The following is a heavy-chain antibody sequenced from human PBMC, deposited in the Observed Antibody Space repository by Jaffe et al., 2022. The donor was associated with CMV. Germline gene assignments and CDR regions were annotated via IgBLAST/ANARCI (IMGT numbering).Heavy chain of an antibody. CDR1: GYTFTSYG. CDR3: ARVPVGYSSSWYSAEGFDP. Sequence: QVQLVQSGAEVKKPGASVKVSCKASGYTFTSYGVSWVRQAPGQGLEWMGWISTYNGNTNYAQKFQGRVTMTTDTSTGTAYMELRRLRPDDTALYYCARVPVGYSSSWYSAEGFDPWGQGTLVTVSS. D-gene: IGHD6-13*01. V-gene: IGHV1-18*01. J-gene: IGHJ5*02. CDR2: ISTYNGNT.